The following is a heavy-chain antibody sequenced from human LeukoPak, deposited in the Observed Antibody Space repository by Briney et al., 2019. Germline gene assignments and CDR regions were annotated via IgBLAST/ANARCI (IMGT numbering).Heavy chain of an antibody. CDR3: ASGYSSGWYWLGF. D-gene: IGHD6-19*01. J-gene: IGHJ5*01. V-gene: IGHV3-11*04. CDR2: ISSSGSTI. Sequence: GGSLRLSCAASGFTFSDYYMSWIRQAPGKGLEWVSYISSSGSTIYYADSVKGRFTISRDNSKNTLYLQMNSLRAEDTAVYYCASGYSSGWYWLGFWGQGTLVTVSS. CDR1: GFTFSDYY.